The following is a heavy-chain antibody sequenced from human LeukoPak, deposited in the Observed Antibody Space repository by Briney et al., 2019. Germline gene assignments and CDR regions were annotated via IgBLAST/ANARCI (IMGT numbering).Heavy chain of an antibody. CDR2: IIPILGIA. J-gene: IGHJ5*02. CDR1: GGTFSSYA. Sequence: SVKVSCKASGGTFSSYAISWVRQAPGQGLEWMGRIIPILGIANYAQKFQGRVTITADKSTSTAYMELSSLRSEDTAVYYCASIHDSSGSVWFDPWGQGTLVTVSS. CDR3: ASIHDSSGSVWFDP. V-gene: IGHV1-69*04. D-gene: IGHD3-22*01.